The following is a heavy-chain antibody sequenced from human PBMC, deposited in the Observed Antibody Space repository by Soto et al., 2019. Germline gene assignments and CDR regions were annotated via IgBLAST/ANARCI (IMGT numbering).Heavy chain of an antibody. Sequence: SCAASGFTFSSYGMHWVRQAPGKGLEWVAVISYDGSNKYYADSVKGRFTISRDNSKNTLYLQMNSLRAEDTAVYYCAKPREYSGYDFDYWGQGTLVTVSS. J-gene: IGHJ4*02. CDR2: ISYDGSNK. V-gene: IGHV3-30*18. CDR1: GFTFSSYG. D-gene: IGHD5-12*01. CDR3: AKPREYSGYDFDY.